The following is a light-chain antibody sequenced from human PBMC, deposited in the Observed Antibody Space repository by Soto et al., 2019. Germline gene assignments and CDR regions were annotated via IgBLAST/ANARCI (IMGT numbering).Light chain of an antibody. CDR1: QSVLYSSNNKTY. V-gene: IGKV4-1*01. Sequence: DIVMTQSPDSLAVSLGERATINCKSSQSVLYSSNNKTYLAWYQQKPGQPPKLLIYWASTRKSWVPDRFSGSGSWTDFTLTISTLQAEDVSVYYCQQYYSTPYTFGQGTKLEIK. CDR2: WAS. CDR3: QQYYSTPYT. J-gene: IGKJ2*01.